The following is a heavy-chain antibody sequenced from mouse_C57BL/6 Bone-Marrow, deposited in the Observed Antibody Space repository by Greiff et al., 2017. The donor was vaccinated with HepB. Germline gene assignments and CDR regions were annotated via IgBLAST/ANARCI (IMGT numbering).Heavy chain of an antibody. CDR3: ARAYGSSYVDRDY. J-gene: IGHJ2*01. V-gene: IGHV1-82*01. CDR2: IYPGDGDT. D-gene: IGHD1-1*01. CDR1: GYAFSRSW. Sequence: QVQLQQSGPELVKPGASVKISCKASGYAFSRSWMNWVKQRPGKGLEWIGRIYPGDGDTNYNGKFKGKATLTADNSSSTAYMQLSSLTSEDSAVYFCARAYGSSYVDRDYWGQGTTLTVSS.